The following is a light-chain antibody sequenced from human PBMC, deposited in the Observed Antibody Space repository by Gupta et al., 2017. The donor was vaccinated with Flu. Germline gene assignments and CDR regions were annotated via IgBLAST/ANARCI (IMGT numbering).Light chain of an antibody. CDR2: SNN. V-gene: IGLV1-44*01. CDR3: ATWDDSLKEV. Sequence: QSVLTQPPSASGTPGQRVTISCSGSSSNIGSNTVNWYQQLPGTAPKLLIYSNNQRPSGVPDRFAGSKSGTSASLAISGLQSEDEAYYYCATWDDSLKEVFGGGTKLTVL. CDR1: SSNIGSNT. J-gene: IGLJ2*01.